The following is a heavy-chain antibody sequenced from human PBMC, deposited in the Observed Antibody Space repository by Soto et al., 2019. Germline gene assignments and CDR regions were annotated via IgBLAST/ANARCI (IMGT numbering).Heavy chain of an antibody. V-gene: IGHV3-43*01. CDR1: GFRFDDYN. D-gene: IGHD3-16*01. CDR3: ARETLSYGSALDV. Sequence: GGSLRLSCAASGFRFDDYNIHWVRQAPGKGLEWVSLITWNGGNSYYADSVKGRFTISRDGTTESVSLQMTSLKREDTGLYFCARETLSYGSALDVWGQGPTVTVSS. J-gene: IGHJ6*02. CDR2: ITWNGGNS.